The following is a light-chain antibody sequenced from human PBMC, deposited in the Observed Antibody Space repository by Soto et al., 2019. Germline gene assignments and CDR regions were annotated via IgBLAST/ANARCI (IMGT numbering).Light chain of an antibody. Sequence: QSALTQPASVSGSPGQSITISCTGTSSDVGGYNYASWYQQHPGKAPKLMIFEVSNRPSGVSNRFSGSKSGNTASLTISGLQAEDEADYYCSSYRSSTTLEVFGTGTKVTV. CDR3: SSYRSSTTLEV. CDR1: SSDVGGYNY. V-gene: IGLV2-14*01. CDR2: EVS. J-gene: IGLJ1*01.